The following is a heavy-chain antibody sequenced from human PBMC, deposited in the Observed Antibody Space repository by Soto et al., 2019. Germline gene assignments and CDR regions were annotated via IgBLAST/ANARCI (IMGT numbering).Heavy chain of an antibody. CDR1: GFTFSSYA. Sequence: GGSLRLSCAASGFTFSSYAMHWVRQAPGKGLEWVSAISGSGGSTYYADSVKGRFTISRDNSKNTLYLQMNSLRAEDTAVYYCAKQRFRSPTSDAFDIWGQGTMVTVSS. D-gene: IGHD2-21*01. J-gene: IGHJ3*02. CDR2: ISGSGGST. CDR3: AKQRFRSPTSDAFDI. V-gene: IGHV3-23*01.